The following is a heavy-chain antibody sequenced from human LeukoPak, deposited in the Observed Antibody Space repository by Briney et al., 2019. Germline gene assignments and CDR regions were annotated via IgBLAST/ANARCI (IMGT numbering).Heavy chain of an antibody. Sequence: GGSLRLSCAASGFTFSSYWMSWVRQAPGKGLEWVANLKQDGSEKYYVDSVKGRFTISRDNAKNSLYLQMNSLRAEDTAVYYCARGFPGYCSGGSCQLRNYWGQGTLVTVSS. V-gene: IGHV3-7*04. CDR1: GFTFSSYW. CDR2: LKQDGSEK. J-gene: IGHJ4*02. D-gene: IGHD2-15*01. CDR3: ARGFPGYCSGGSCQLRNY.